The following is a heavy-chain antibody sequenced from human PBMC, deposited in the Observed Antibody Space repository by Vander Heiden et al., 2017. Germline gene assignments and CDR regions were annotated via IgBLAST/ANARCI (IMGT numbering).Heavy chain of an antibody. CDR3: ARGSPGSSWYREVSALEY. CDR1: GGSFSGSSYC. CDR2: IYYTGST. J-gene: IGHJ4*02. V-gene: IGHV4-39*01. Sequence: QLQLQQSGPGLVKPSETRSLTCPVSGGSFSGSSYCWGWIRQPPGKGLEWIGTIYYTGSTYYKPSLKSRVTISVDRSKNQFSLKPSSVTAADTAVYYCARGSPGSSWYREVSALEYWGQGTRVTVSS. D-gene: IGHD6-13*01.